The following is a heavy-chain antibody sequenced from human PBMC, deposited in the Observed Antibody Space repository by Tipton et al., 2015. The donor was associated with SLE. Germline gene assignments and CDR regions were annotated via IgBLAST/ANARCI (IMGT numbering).Heavy chain of an antibody. CDR1: GYTFTGYY. J-gene: IGHJ4*02. D-gene: IGHD6-13*01. CDR2: INPNSGDT. CDR3: ARHLHSSYSSKPPFDY. Sequence: QVQLVQSGAEVKKPGASVKVSCKASGYTFTGYYMHWVRQAPGQGLEWMGWINPNSGDTNYAQKFQGRVTMTRDTSISTAYMELSRLRSDETAVYYCARHLHSSYSSKPPFDYWGQGTLVTVSS. V-gene: IGHV1-2*02.